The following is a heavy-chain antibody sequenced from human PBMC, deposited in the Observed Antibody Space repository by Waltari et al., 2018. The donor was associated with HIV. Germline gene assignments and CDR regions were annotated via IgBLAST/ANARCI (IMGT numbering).Heavy chain of an antibody. V-gene: IGHV3-23*01. J-gene: IGHJ4*02. D-gene: IGHD6-6*01. CDR3: AKEGIAGRPSVPDY. CDR2: ISGSGVST. CDR1: GFTFSSYA. Sequence: EVQLLESGGGLVQPGGSLRLSCAASGFTFSSYAMSWVRQAPGKGLVWVSVISGSGVSTYYADFVKGRFTISRDNSKNTLYLQMNSLRAEDTAVYYCAKEGIAGRPSVPDYWGQGTLVTVSS.